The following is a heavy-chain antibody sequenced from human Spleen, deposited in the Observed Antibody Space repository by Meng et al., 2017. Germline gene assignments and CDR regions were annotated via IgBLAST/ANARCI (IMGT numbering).Heavy chain of an antibody. CDR2: IYYSGST. CDR1: GGSISSSSYY. CDR3: ARDGSMIGYFDI. J-gene: IGHJ3*02. D-gene: IGHD3-22*01. V-gene: IGHV4-39*07. Sequence: ESLKISCTVSGGSISSSSYYWGWIRQPPGKGLEWIGSIYYSGSTYYNPSLKSRVTISVDTSKNQFSLKLSSVTAADTAVYYCARDGSMIGYFDIWGQGTMVTVSS.